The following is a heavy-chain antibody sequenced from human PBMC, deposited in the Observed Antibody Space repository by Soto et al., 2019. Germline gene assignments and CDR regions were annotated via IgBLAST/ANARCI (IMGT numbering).Heavy chain of an antibody. J-gene: IGHJ4*02. CDR1: GFTFSNYA. Sequence: GGSLRLSCAASGFTFSNYAMHWVRQAPGKGLEYVSAISGNWFSTYYGDSVSGRFIISRDNSKNTLYLQMGSLRSVDMAVYYFARGPATVATWLDYWGQGTLVTVSS. CDR3: ARGPATVATWLDY. D-gene: IGHD4-17*01. CDR2: ISGNWFST. V-gene: IGHV3-64*02.